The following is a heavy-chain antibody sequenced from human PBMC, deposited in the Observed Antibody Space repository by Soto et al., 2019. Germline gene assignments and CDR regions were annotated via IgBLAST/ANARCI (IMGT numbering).Heavy chain of an antibody. CDR1: GYTFTGYY. CDR2: INPNSGGT. Sequence: ASVKVSCKASGYTFTGYYMHWVRQAPGQGLEWMGWINPNSGGTNYAQKFQGRVTMTRDTSISTAYMELSRLRSDDTAVYYCARDQQLAVPYYYYYGMDVWGQGTTVTSP. D-gene: IGHD6-13*01. J-gene: IGHJ6*02. V-gene: IGHV1-2*02. CDR3: ARDQQLAVPYYYYYGMDV.